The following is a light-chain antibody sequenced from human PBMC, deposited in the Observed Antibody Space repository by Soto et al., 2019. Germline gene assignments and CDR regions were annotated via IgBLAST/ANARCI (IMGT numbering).Light chain of an antibody. V-gene: IGKV3-15*01. Sequence: EVVMTQSPDTLSVSPGERATLSCRASQSVSSNLAWYQQKLGQAPRLLIYGASTRATGISARISGSGSGTEFTLTISXLQSEDFAIYYCQQYNNWPRTFGQGTKVDI. CDR1: QSVSSN. CDR3: QQYNNWPRT. J-gene: IGKJ1*01. CDR2: GAS.